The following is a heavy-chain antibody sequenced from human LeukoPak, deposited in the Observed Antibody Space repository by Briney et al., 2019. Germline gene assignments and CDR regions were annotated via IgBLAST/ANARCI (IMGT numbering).Heavy chain of an antibody. J-gene: IGHJ4*02. CDR2: INWNGGST. CDR3: ARSPRRYFDWPTDY. Sequence: PGGSLRLSCAASGFTFDDYGMSWVRRAPGKGLEWVSGINWNGGSTGYADSVKGRFTISRDNAKNSLYLQMNSLRAEDTALYYCARSPRRYFDWPTDYWGQGTLVTVSS. D-gene: IGHD3-9*01. V-gene: IGHV3-20*04. CDR1: GFTFDDYG.